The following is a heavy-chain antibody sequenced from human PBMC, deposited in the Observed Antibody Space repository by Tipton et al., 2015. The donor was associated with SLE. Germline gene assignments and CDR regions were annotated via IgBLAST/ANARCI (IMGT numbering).Heavy chain of an antibody. CDR1: GGSISSSSYY. CDR2: IYYSGST. V-gene: IGHV4-39*01. Sequence: TLSLTCTVSGGSISSSSYYWGWIRQPPGKGLEWIGSIYYSGSTYYNPSLKSRVTISVDTSKNQFSLKLSSVTAADTAVYYCARGPPICSGGSCNWFDPWGQGTLVTVSS. D-gene: IGHD2-15*01. CDR3: ARGPPICSGGSCNWFDP. J-gene: IGHJ5*02.